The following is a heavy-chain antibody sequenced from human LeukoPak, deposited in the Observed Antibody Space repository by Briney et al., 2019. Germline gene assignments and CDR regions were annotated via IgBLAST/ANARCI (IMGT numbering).Heavy chain of an antibody. D-gene: IGHD2-8*02. Sequence: TGGSLRLSCATSGFILSNYWMHWVRQAPGKGLVWVSCINNDGSNTTYADSVKGRFTISRDNAKNTLYLQMNSLRAEDTAVYYCARDGISCTGGHCYFASWGQGTLVTVSS. CDR3: ARDGISCTGGHCYFAS. J-gene: IGHJ4*02. CDR1: GFILSNYW. V-gene: IGHV3-74*01. CDR2: INNDGSNT.